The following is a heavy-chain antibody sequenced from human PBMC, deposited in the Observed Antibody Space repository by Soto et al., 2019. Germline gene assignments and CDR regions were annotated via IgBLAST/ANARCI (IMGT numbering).Heavy chain of an antibody. CDR1: GGSFSGYY. CDR2: INHSGST. Sequence: SETLSLTCAVYGGSFSGYYWSWIRQPPGKGLEWIGEINHSGSTNYNPSLKSRVTISVDTSKNQFSLKLSSVTAADTAVYYCARILEWFYFDYWGQGTLVTVSS. J-gene: IGHJ4*02. D-gene: IGHD3-3*01. CDR3: ARILEWFYFDY. V-gene: IGHV4-34*01.